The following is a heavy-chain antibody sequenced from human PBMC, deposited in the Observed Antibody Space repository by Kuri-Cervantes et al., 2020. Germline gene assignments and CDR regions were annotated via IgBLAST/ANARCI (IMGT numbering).Heavy chain of an antibody. CDR1: GYTFTSYA. J-gene: IGHJ4*02. CDR3: ARDIGGNGYNYVDY. CDR2: INAGNGDT. Sequence: ASVKVSCKASGYTFTSYALHWVRQAPGQRLEWMGWINAGNGDTKYSQKFQGRVTMTRDTSTSTFYMEVSSLRSEDTAVYYCARDIGGNGYNYVDYWGQGTLVTVSS. D-gene: IGHD5-24*01. V-gene: IGHV1-3*01.